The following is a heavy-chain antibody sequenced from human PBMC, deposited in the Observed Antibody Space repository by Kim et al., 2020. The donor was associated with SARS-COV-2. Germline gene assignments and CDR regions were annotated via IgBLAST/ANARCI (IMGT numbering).Heavy chain of an antibody. J-gene: IGHJ5*02. D-gene: IGHD6-19*01. CDR1: GFTFGDYA. V-gene: IGHV3-49*04. Sequence: GGSLRLSCTASGFTFGDYAMSWVRQAPGKGLEWVGFIRSKAYGGTTEYAASVKGRFTISRDDSKSIAYLQMNSLKTEDTAVYYCTRVRGLSGDSSGWYRAHGGENWFDPWGQGTLVTVSS. CDR2: IRSKAYGGTT. CDR3: TRVRGLSGDSSGWYRAHGGENWFDP.